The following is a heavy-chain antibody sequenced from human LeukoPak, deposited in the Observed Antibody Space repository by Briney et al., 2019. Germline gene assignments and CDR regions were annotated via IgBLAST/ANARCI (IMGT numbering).Heavy chain of an antibody. V-gene: IGHV3-49*04. J-gene: IGHJ4*02. CDR2: IRSKAYGGTT. Sequence: GGSLRLSCTATGFTFGDYAMSWVRQAPGKGLEWVGFIRSKAYGGTTEYAASVKGRFTISRDDSKSIAYLQMNSLKTEDTAVYYCTRDKRTMVRGVPLDYWGQGTLVTVSS. CDR3: TRDKRTMVRGVPLDY. D-gene: IGHD3-10*01. CDR1: GFTFGDYA.